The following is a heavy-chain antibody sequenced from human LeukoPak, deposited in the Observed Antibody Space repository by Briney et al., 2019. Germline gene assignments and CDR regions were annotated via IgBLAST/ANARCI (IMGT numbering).Heavy chain of an antibody. CDR1: GGSISTYY. Sequence: SETLSLTCTVSGGSISTYYWSWIRQPPGKGLEWIGYVYYIGTTNYNPSRKSRVTISLDTSKNQFSLMLSSVTAADTAVYFCARGERRDGYTFAYWGQGTLVTVSS. J-gene: IGHJ4*02. D-gene: IGHD5-24*01. V-gene: IGHV4-59*01. CDR3: ARGERRDGYTFAY. CDR2: VYYIGTT.